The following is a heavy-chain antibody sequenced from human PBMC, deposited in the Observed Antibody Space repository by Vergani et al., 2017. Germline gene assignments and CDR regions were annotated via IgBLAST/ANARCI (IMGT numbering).Heavy chain of an antibody. D-gene: IGHD1-14*01. V-gene: IGHV3-33*01. CDR2: TWYDGNNK. CDR3: ARDLRLLYNRFDP. J-gene: IGHJ5*02. Sequence: QVQLVESGRGVVQPGRSLRLYCAASGFTFNQYGMHWVRQAPGKGLEGVAVTWYDGNNKQYADSVKGRFTISRDNSKSTMYLQMNSLRDEDTGVYYCARDLRLLYNRFDPWGQGTLVTVSS. CDR1: GFTFNQYG.